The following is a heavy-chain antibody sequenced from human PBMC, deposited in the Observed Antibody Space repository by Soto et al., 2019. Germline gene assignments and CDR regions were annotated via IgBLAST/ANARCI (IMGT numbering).Heavy chain of an antibody. D-gene: IGHD2-15*01. J-gene: IGHJ3*02. Sequence: ASVKVSCKASGYTFTSYGISWVRQAPGQGLEWMGWISAYNGNTNYAQKLQGRVTMTTDTSTSTAYMELRSLRSDDTAVYYCARGFGGPLDVVVVVGDAFDIRGQGTIVSVSS. V-gene: IGHV1-18*01. CDR2: ISAYNGNT. CDR1: GYTFTSYG. CDR3: ARGFGGPLDVVVVVGDAFDI.